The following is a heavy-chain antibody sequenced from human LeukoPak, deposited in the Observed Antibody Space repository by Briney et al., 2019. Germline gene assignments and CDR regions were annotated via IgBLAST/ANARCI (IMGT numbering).Heavy chain of an antibody. J-gene: IGHJ3*02. D-gene: IGHD1-26*01. V-gene: IGHV1-2*02. Sequence: ASVKVSCKASGYTFTDYYMHWVRQAPAQGLEWMGWINPKSGGTNYAQNFQGRVTMTRNTSISTAYMELSRLRSDDTAVYYCAKDLQWELPRGDALDIWGQGTMVTVSS. CDR3: AKDLQWELPRGDALDI. CDR2: INPKSGGT. CDR1: GYTFTDYY.